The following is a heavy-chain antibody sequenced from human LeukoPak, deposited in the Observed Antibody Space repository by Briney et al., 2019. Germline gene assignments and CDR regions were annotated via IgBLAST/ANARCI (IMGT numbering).Heavy chain of an antibody. Sequence: SETLSLTCAVYGGSFSDYCWSWIRQPPGKGLEWIGEINHSGSTNYSPSLRSRVTISVDTSKNQFSLNLRSVTAADTAVYYCASPTTVTTSAYRAFDIWGQGTMVTVSA. V-gene: IGHV4-34*01. D-gene: IGHD4-17*01. CDR2: INHSGST. CDR1: GGSFSDYC. CDR3: ASPTTVTTSAYRAFDI. J-gene: IGHJ3*02.